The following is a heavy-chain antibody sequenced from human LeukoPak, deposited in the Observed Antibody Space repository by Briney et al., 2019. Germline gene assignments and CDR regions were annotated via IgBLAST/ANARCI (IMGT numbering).Heavy chain of an antibody. D-gene: IGHD6-19*01. Sequence: ASVKVSCKASGYIFSGYYMHWVRQAPGQGLEWMGRINPSSGDTNYAQKFQGRVTMTRDTSFSTAYVELRRLRSDDTAVYYCARASGWYYDYWGQGTLVTVSS. CDR2: INPSSGDT. J-gene: IGHJ4*02. V-gene: IGHV1-2*06. CDR3: ARASGWYYDY. CDR1: GYIFSGYY.